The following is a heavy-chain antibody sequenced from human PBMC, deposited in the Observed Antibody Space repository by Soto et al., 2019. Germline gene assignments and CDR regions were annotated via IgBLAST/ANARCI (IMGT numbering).Heavy chain of an antibody. CDR3: ARFFGSGFDY. V-gene: IGHV3-48*02. CDR1: GFTFSTDS. D-gene: IGHD6-19*01. J-gene: IGHJ4*02. CDR2: ISTSGATR. Sequence: EVQLVESGGGLVQPGGSLRLSCVASGFTFSTDSMNWVHQAPGKGLEWVAHISTSGATRYYADSVKGRFTISRDNAKTSLYLQMDSLRNEDTAAYYCARFFGSGFDYWGQVTLVTVSS.